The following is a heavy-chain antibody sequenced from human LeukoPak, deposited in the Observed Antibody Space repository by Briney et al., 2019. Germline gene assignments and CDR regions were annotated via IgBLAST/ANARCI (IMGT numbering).Heavy chain of an antibody. Sequence: QSGGSLRLSCAASGFTFSSYEMNWVRQAPGKGLEWVSAISGSGGSTYYADSVKGRFTISRDNSKNTLYLQMNSLRAEDTAVYYCAKERWLQSYNWFDPWGQGTLVTVSS. CDR2: ISGSGGST. CDR3: AKERWLQSYNWFDP. J-gene: IGHJ5*02. CDR1: GFTFSSYE. D-gene: IGHD5-24*01. V-gene: IGHV3-23*01.